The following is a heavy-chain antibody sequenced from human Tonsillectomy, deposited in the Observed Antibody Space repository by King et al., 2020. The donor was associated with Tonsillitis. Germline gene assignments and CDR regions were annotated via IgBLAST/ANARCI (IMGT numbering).Heavy chain of an antibody. D-gene: IGHD6-19*01. CDR1: GFTFSVYS. Sequence: VQLVESGGGVVQPGDSLRLSCAASGFTFSVYSMNWVRQAPGKGLEWISYMTSDTITIYYADSVRGRFTIARDNAKNSLYLEMSSLGAGDTAVYYFARSVAGRFDYWGQGTRVTVSS. CDR3: ARSVAGRFDY. J-gene: IGHJ4*02. V-gene: IGHV3-48*04. CDR2: MTSDTITI.